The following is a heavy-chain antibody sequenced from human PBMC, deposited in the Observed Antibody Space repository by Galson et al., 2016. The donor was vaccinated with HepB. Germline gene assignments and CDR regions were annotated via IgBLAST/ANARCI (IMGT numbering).Heavy chain of an antibody. V-gene: IGHV3-30*18. Sequence: SLRLSCAASGFTFSNFAMHWVRQAPGKGLEWVANISYGGGDKYYADSVKGRLTISRDNSQNTLYLQMNSLRPEDTAIYYCAKDRWAITAAGTGMDSWGQGTLVTVSS. CDR3: AKDRWAITAAGTGMDS. CDR1: GFTFSNFA. J-gene: IGHJ4*02. CDR2: ISYGGGDK. D-gene: IGHD6-13*01.